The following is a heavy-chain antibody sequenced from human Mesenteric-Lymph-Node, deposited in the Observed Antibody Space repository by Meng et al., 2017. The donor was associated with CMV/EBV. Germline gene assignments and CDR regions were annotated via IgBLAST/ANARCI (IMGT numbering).Heavy chain of an antibody. CDR2: ISDSGDST. D-gene: IGHD3-9*01. V-gene: IGHV3-23*01. CDR1: GFPLSSYA. CDR3: AKELRDWRPLDY. Sequence: GGSLRLSCAASGFPLSSYAMNWVRQAPGKGLEWVSTISDSGDSTNYADSVKGRFTISRDNLKNTLYLQMSSLRAEDTAVYYCAKELRDWRPLDYWGQGTLVTVSS. J-gene: IGHJ4*02.